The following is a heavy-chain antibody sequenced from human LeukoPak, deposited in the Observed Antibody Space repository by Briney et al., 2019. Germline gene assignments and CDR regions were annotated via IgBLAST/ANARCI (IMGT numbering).Heavy chain of an antibody. CDR2: MNPNSGNT. D-gene: IGHD2-2*01. V-gene: IGHV1-8*01. CDR1: GYTFTSYD. CDR3: ARGSLTAAALDY. Sequence: GASVKVSCKASGYTFTSYDINCVRQATGQRLEWIGWMNPNSGNTGYAQKFQGRVTMTRNTSISTAYMELSSLRSEDTAVYYCARGSLTAAALDYWGQGTLVTVSS. J-gene: IGHJ4*02.